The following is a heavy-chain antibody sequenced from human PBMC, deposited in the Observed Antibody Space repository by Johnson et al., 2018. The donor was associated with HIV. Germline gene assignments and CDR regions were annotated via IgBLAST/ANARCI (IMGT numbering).Heavy chain of an antibody. V-gene: IGHV3-23*04. J-gene: IGHJ3*02. D-gene: IGHD6-19*01. CDR1: GFTFSSYA. CDR3: VSSGCQRCAFDI. Sequence: VQLVESGGGLVQPGGSPRLSCAASGFTFSSYALSWVRQAPGKGLEWVSVISGNGANTYYADSVKGRFTISRDNSINTLYVQMNSLRAEDTAVYYCVSSGCQRCAFDIWGLGTLVTVSS. CDR2: ISGNGANT.